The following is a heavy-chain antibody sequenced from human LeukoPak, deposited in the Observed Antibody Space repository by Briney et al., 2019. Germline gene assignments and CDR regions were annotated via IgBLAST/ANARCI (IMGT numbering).Heavy chain of an antibody. CDR3: ARHPYYDSSGFGVVCYYYMDV. CDR2: IYPGDSDT. Sequence: GESLKISCKGSGYSFTSYWIGWVRQMPGKGLEWMGIIYPGDSDTRYSPSFQGQVTISADKSISTAYLQWSSLKASDTAMYYCARHPYYDSSGFGVVCYYYMDVWGKGTTVTVSS. D-gene: IGHD3-22*01. V-gene: IGHV5-51*01. CDR1: GYSFTSYW. J-gene: IGHJ6*03.